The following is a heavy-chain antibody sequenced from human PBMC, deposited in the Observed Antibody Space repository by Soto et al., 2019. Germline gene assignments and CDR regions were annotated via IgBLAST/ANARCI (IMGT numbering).Heavy chain of an antibody. J-gene: IGHJ4*02. Sequence: QVQLQVSGPGLVKPSETLSLTCTVSGDSISSYSWSWIRQPPGKGLEWIGNIHYNGNTKYSPSLKSRVTXSXXXSXXPFSLKLLSVTTADTAVYFCAREGNLGRWIQPLDSWGQGTLVTVSS. D-gene: IGHD2-2*03. CDR3: AREGNLGRWIQPLDS. CDR2: IHYNGNT. V-gene: IGHV4-59*01. CDR1: GDSISSYS.